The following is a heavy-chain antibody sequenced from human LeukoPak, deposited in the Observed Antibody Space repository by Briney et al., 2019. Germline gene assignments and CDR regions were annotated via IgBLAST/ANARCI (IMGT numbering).Heavy chain of an antibody. V-gene: IGHV3-23*01. CDR1: GFTFSSYA. CDR3: AKDLSPRSGLDY. Sequence: GGSLRLSCAASGFTFSSYAMSWVRQAPGKGLEWVSGISGSGGGTYYADSVKGRFAISRDNSKNTLSLQMNSLRAEDTAVYYCAKDLSPRSGLDYWGQGTLATVSS. J-gene: IGHJ4*02. CDR2: ISGSGGGT. D-gene: IGHD1-26*01.